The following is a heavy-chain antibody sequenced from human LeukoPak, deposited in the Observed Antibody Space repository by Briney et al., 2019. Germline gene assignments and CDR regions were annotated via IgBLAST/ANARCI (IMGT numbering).Heavy chain of an antibody. CDR3: ARGIEIAVGGLFDP. D-gene: IGHD6-19*01. V-gene: IGHV4-34*01. J-gene: IGHJ5*02. CDR2: INHIGST. Sequence: PSQTLSLTCAVYGGSFSGYYWSWIRQPPGKGLESIGEINHIGSTNYNPSLKSRVTISVDKSKNQLCLKLSSVTAADTGVYYCARGIEIAVGGLFDPWGTGTLVTVSS. CDR1: GGSFSGYY.